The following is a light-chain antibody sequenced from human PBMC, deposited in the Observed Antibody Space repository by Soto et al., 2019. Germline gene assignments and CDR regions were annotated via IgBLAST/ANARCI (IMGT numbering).Light chain of an antibody. CDR1: QGVSSSY. CDR2: GAS. J-gene: IGKJ1*01. V-gene: IGKV3-20*01. CDR3: QQYETFSGT. Sequence: EIVLTQSPGTLSLSPGERATLSCRASQGVSSSYLAWYQQKPGQAPRLLIYGASSRATGIPDRFSGSGSGTDFTLTIASLQPDDFATYYCQQYETFSGTFGPGTKVEI.